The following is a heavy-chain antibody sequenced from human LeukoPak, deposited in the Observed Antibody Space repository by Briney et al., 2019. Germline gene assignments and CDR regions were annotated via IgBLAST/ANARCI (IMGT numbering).Heavy chain of an antibody. J-gene: IGHJ4*02. CDR1: GGSFSGYY. CDR3: ARQTRYYFDY. Sequence: PSETLSLTCAVYGGSFSGYYWSWIRQPPGKGLEWIGEINHSGSTNYNPSLKSRVTISVDTSKNQFSLKLSSVTAADTAVYYCARQTRYYFDYWGQGTLVTVSS. CDR2: INHSGST. V-gene: IGHV4-34*01.